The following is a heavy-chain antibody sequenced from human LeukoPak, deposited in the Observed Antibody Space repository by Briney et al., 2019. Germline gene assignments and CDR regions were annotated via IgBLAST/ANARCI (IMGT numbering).Heavy chain of an antibody. J-gene: IGHJ5*02. CDR1: GYTFTRYY. CDR2: INPKCYNT. V-gene: IGHV1-46*01. Sequence: ASVKVLCKASGYTFTRYYMHWVRQPPRQGFEGMGIINPKCYNTSYAQKFQGRVTMTRDMSTSTDYMELSSLRSEDTAVYYCARDNSVEDTAWWFDPWGQGTLVTVSS. CDR3: ARDNSVEDTAWWFDP. D-gene: IGHD4-23*01.